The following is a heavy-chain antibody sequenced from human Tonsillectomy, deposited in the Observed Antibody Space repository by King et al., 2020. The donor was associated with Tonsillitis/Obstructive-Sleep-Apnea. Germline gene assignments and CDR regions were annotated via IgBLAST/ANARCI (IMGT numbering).Heavy chain of an antibody. CDR2: INHSGST. V-gene: IGHV4-34*01. CDR3: PRGYYDFWSGYSTSKTSNTWFDP. J-gene: IGHJ5*02. D-gene: IGHD3-3*01. CDR1: GGSFSGYY. Sequence: VQLQQWGAGLLKPSETLSLTCAVYGGSFSGYYWSWIRQPPGKGLEWIGEINHSGSTNYNPSLKSRVTISVDTSKNQFSLKLSSVTAADTAVYYFPRGYYDFWSGYSTSKTSNTWFDPWGQGTLVTVSS.